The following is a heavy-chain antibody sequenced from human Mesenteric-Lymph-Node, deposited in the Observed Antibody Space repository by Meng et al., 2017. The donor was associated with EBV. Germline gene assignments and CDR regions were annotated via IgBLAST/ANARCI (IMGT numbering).Heavy chain of an antibody. D-gene: IGHD6-13*01. V-gene: IGHV1-2*06. Sequence: QVQLEQSGAEVKKPGASVKVSCKASGYTFIGYYIHWVRQTPGQGLEWMGRINPNSGGTNYAQKFQGRVTMTRDTSISTTYMELSKLRSDDTAVYFCAREGLISAAGSFYPWGQGTLVTVSS. CDR3: AREGLISAAGSFYP. CDR1: GYTFIGYY. J-gene: IGHJ5*02. CDR2: INPNSGGT.